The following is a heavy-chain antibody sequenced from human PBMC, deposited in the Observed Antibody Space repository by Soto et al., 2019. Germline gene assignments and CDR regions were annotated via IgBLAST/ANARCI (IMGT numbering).Heavy chain of an antibody. V-gene: IGHV3-11*01. J-gene: IGHJ3*02. CDR3: ARPRSVIPAAITAFDI. D-gene: IGHD2-2*01. Sequence: QVQLVESGGGLVKPGGSLRLSCAASGFTFSDFYMSWIRRAPGKGLEWVSYISSSGPTMFYADSVKGRFTISRDNAKSSLYLQMNSLRAEDTAVYYCARPRSVIPAAITAFDIWGQGIMVTVSS. CDR1: GFTFSDFY. CDR2: ISSSGPTM.